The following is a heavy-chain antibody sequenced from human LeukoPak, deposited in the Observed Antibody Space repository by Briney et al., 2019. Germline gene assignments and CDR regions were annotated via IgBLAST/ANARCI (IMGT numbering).Heavy chain of an antibody. CDR3: ARSMDGYNGSDM. Sequence: SETLSLTCAVSGASISSTRYYWGWVRQPPGKGLEWIGTISYSGSAFYSPSLKSRVTISIDTYKNQFSLRLTSVTAADTALYYCARSMDGYNGSDMWGQGTMVTVSS. V-gene: IGHV4-39*07. D-gene: IGHD5-24*01. CDR1: GASISSTRYY. J-gene: IGHJ3*02. CDR2: ISYSGSA.